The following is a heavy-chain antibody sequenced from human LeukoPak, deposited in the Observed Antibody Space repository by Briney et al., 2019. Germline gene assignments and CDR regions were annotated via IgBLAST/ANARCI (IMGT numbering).Heavy chain of an antibody. CDR1: GGTFSSYA. V-gene: IGHV1-69*13. D-gene: IGHD3-10*01. CDR3: ARAGGITMVRGVPYYYYYYGMDV. J-gene: IGHJ6*04. Sequence: ASVKVSCKASGGTFSSYAISWVRQAPGQGLEWMGGIIPIFGIANYAQKFQGRVTITADESTSTAYMELSSLRSEDTAVYYCARAGGITMVRGVPYYYYYYGMDVWGKGTTVTVSS. CDR2: IIPIFGIA.